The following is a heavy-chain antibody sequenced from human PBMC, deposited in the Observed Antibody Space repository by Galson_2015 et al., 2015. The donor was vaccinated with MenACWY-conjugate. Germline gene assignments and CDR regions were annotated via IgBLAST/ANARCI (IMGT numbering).Heavy chain of an antibody. Sequence: SLRLSCAASGFTFSSYGMNWVRQAPGKGLEWVSYIKYSRTTIYYADSVKGRFTISRDNAKNSLYLQMNSLRDEDTAVYYCARGPSYGDRVASLDFWGQGTLVTVSS. V-gene: IGHV3-48*02. CDR1: GFTFSSYG. CDR3: ARGPSYGDRVASLDF. J-gene: IGHJ4*02. D-gene: IGHD4-17*01. CDR2: IKYSRTTI.